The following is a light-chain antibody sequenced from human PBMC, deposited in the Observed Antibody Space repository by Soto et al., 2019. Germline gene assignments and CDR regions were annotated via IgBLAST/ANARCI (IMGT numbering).Light chain of an antibody. V-gene: IGKV2-30*01. CDR1: QSLVYSDGNTY. Sequence: DVVMTQSPLSLPVTLGQPASISCRSSQSLVYSDGNTYLNWFQQRPGQSPRRLIYKVSNRDSGVPERCTGSGSGTDFTMKISRGEAEDVRSYYFMQGTHWPKTFGQRTKLEIK. CDR3: MQGTHWPKT. J-gene: IGKJ2*01. CDR2: KVS.